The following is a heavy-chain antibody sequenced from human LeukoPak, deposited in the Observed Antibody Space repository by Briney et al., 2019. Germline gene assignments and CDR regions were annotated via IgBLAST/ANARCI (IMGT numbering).Heavy chain of an antibody. D-gene: IGHD6-19*01. Sequence: GGSLRLSCAASGFTFSSYAMSWVRQAPGRGLEWVSAISGSGGSTYYADSVKGRFTISRDNSKNTLYLQMNSLRAEDTAVYYCAKLWSIAVAGPNYWGQGTLVTVSS. V-gene: IGHV3-23*01. J-gene: IGHJ4*02. CDR3: AKLWSIAVAGPNY. CDR1: GFTFSSYA. CDR2: ISGSGGST.